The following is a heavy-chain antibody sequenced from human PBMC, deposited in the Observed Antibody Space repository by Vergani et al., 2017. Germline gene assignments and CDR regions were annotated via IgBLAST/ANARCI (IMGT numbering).Heavy chain of an antibody. CDR1: GFSLDTGGVG. CDR3: ARLSKHYGDWVGDSRFDP. CDR2: IYWNDDK. D-gene: IGHD4-17*01. V-gene: IGHV2-5*01. J-gene: IGHJ5*02. Sequence: QITLKESGPTLIKPTQNLTLTCTFSGFSLDTGGVGVGWIRQPPGKGLEWVALIYWNDDKRYSSSLKPRRILTKDTSKNQVVLTLTNGVPADTATSYCARLSKHYGDWVGDSRFDPWGQGTLVTVSS.